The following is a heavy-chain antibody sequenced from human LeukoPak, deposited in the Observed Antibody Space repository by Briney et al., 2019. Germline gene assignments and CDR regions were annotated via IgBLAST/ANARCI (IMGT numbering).Heavy chain of an antibody. CDR1: GGSFSGYY. CDR3: ARGGVGALDY. D-gene: IGHD1-26*01. Sequence: SETLSLTCAVYGGSFSGYYWSWIRQPPGKGLEWTGEINHSGSTNYNPSLKSRVTISVDTSKNQFSLKLSSVTAADTAVYYCARGGVGALDYWGQGTLVTVSS. J-gene: IGHJ4*02. CDR2: INHSGST. V-gene: IGHV4-34*01.